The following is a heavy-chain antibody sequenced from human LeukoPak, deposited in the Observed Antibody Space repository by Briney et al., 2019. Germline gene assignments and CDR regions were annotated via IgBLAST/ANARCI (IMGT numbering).Heavy chain of an antibody. CDR3: ATGYSSSWAIGDAFDI. D-gene: IGHD6-13*01. J-gene: IGHJ3*02. CDR1: GFTFSDYY. CDR2: ISSGGSTI. Sequence: GGSLRLSCAASGFTFSDYYMSWIRQAPGKGLEWVSYISSGGSTIYYADSVKGRFTISRDNAKNSLYLQMNSLRAEDTAVYYCATGYSSSWAIGDAFDIWGQGTMVTVSS. V-gene: IGHV3-11*01.